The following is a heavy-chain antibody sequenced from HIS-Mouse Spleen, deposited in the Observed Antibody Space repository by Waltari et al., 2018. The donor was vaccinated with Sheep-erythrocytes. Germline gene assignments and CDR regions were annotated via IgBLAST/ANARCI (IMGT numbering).Heavy chain of an antibody. Sequence: QVQLVQSGAEVKKPGSSVKVSCKASGVTFSSYDISWVRQAPGKGLEWKETLIPSLGIANNEQKFQVRVTITADKSTSTAYMELSSLRSEDTAVYYCAQTGATTPHFDYWGQGTLVTVSS. CDR1: GVTFSSYD. D-gene: IGHD1-26*01. V-gene: IGHV1-69*04. CDR2: LIPSLGIA. CDR3: AQTGATTPHFDY. J-gene: IGHJ4*02.